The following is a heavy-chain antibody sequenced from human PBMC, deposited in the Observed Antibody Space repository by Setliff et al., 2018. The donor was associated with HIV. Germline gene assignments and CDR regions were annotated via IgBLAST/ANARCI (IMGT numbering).Heavy chain of an antibody. CDR3: ARVIDYGVLYWSYYMDV. Sequence: VASVKVSCKASGYTFTGYYMNWVRQAPGQGLEWLGRINPNSGGTNYAQKFQGRVHQRRTTDTSTSTAYMGLRSLRSDDTAVYYCARVIDYGVLYWSYYMDVWGKGTTVTVSS. J-gene: IGHJ6*03. CDR2: INPNSGGT. D-gene: IGHD2-8*02. V-gene: IGHV1-2*06. CDR1: GYTFTGYY.